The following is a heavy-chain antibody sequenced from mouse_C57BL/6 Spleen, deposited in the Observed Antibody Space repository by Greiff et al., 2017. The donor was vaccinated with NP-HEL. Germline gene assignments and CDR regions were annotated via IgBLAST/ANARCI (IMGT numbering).Heavy chain of an antibody. V-gene: IGHV1-81*01. CDR2: IYPRSGNT. D-gene: IGHD1-1*01. J-gene: IGHJ1*03. Sequence: VQLQQSGAELARPGASVKLSCKASGYTFTSYGISWVKQRTGQGLEWIGEIYPRSGNTYYNEKFKGKATLTADKSSSTAYMELRSLTSEDSAVYFWARGNYYGSSWYFDVWGTGTTVTVSS. CDR3: ARGNYYGSSWYFDV. CDR1: GYTFTSYG.